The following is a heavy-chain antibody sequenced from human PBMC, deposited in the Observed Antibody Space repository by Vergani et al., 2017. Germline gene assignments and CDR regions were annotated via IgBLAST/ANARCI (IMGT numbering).Heavy chain of an antibody. Sequence: QVQLVQSGAEVKKPGASVKVSCKASGYTFTGYYMHWVRQAPGQGLEWMGWINPNSGGTNYAQKFQGRVTMTRDTSISTAYMELSRLRSDDTAVYYCARDNQAVPARYIDYYYYMDVWGKGTTVTVSS. D-gene: IGHD2-2*01. CDR3: ARDNQAVPARYIDYYYYMDV. V-gene: IGHV1-2*02. CDR1: GYTFTGYY. CDR2: INPNSGGT. J-gene: IGHJ6*03.